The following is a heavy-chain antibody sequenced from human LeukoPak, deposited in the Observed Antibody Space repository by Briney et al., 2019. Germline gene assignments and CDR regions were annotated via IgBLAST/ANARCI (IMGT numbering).Heavy chain of an antibody. D-gene: IGHD2-2*01. CDR1: GFTFSTYE. Sequence: PGRSLRLSCAASGFTFSTYEMHWVRQAPGKGLEGVAVMSHDGNDQYYADSVKGRFTISRDNSKNALYLKMKRVRQEDTGVYYCARDRDCSRTSCFNAFDVWGQGTMAIVSS. CDR2: MSHDGNDQ. V-gene: IGHV3-30*04. J-gene: IGHJ3*01. CDR3: ARDRDCSRTSCFNAFDV.